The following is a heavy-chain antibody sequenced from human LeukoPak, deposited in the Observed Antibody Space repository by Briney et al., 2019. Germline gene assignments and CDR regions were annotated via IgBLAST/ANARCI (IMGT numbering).Heavy chain of an antibody. CDR3: ATGSYYNVGFDY. CDR1: GGSISSSSYY. V-gene: IGHV4-39*01. D-gene: IGHD3-10*01. J-gene: IGHJ4*02. Sequence: SETLSLTCTVSGGSISSSSYYWGWIRQPPGKGXXWIGSIYYSGSTYYNPSLKSRVTISVDTSKNQFSLKLSSVTAADTAVYYCATGSYYNVGFDYWGQGTLVTVSS. CDR2: IYYSGST.